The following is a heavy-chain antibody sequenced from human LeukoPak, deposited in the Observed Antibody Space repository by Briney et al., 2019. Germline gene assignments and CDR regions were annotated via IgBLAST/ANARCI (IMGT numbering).Heavy chain of an antibody. D-gene: IGHD2-2*01. Sequence: SETLSLTCTVSGGSTSSGDYYWSWIRQPPGKGLEWIGYIYYSGSTYYNPSLKSRVTISVDTSKNQFSLKLSSVTAADTAVYYCARALPEDGYCSSTSCQKYFDYWGQGTLVTVSS. CDR2: IYYSGST. J-gene: IGHJ4*02. V-gene: IGHV4-30-4*01. CDR3: ARALPEDGYCSSTSCQKYFDY. CDR1: GGSTSSGDYY.